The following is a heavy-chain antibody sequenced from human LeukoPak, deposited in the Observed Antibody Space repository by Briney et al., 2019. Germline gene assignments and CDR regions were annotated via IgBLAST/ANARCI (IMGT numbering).Heavy chain of an antibody. V-gene: IGHV3-48*03. Sequence: GGSLRLSCAASGFTFSSYEMNWVRQAPGKGLEWVSYISSSGSTIYYADSVKGRFTISRDNAKNSLYLQMNSLRAEDTAVYYCARTYSGRYFDYWGQGTLVTVSS. J-gene: IGHJ4*02. D-gene: IGHD1-26*01. CDR1: GFTFSSYE. CDR3: ARTYSGRYFDY. CDR2: ISSSGSTI.